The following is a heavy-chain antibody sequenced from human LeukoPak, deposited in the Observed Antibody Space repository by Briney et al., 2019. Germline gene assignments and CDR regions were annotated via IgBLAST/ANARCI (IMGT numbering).Heavy chain of an antibody. D-gene: IGHD6-13*01. CDR1: GYTFTSYY. Sequence: ASVKVSCKASGYTFTSYYMHWVRQAPGQGLEWMGIINPSGGSTSYAQKFQGRVTMTRDTSTSTVYMELSSLRSEDTAVYYCARQGHIAAAGKELGGGYYYYYMDVWGKGTTVTVSS. CDR2: INPSGGST. J-gene: IGHJ6*03. V-gene: IGHV1-46*01. CDR3: ARQGHIAAAGKELGGGYYYYYMDV.